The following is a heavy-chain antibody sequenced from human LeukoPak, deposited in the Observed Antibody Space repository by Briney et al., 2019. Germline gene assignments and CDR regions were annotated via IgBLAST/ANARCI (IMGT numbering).Heavy chain of an antibody. Sequence: VASVKVSCKASGYTFTSYYMHWVRQAPGQGLEWVGWINPNSGGTNYAQKFQGRVTMTRDTSISTAYLELSRLRSDDTAVYYCAVDYSNYVVGYYFDYWGQGTLVTVSS. V-gene: IGHV1-2*02. CDR2: INPNSGGT. D-gene: IGHD4-11*01. CDR1: GYTFTSYY. CDR3: AVDYSNYVVGYYFDY. J-gene: IGHJ4*02.